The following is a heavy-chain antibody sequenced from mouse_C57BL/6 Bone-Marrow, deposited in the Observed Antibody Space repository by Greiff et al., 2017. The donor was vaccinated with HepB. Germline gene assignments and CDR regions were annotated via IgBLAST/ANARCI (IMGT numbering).Heavy chain of an antibody. CDR1: GFTFSDYY. J-gene: IGHJ1*03. V-gene: IGHV5-12*01. Sequence: EVKLVESGGGLVQPGGSLKLSCAASGFTFSDYYMYWVRQTPEKRLEWVAYISNGGGSTYYPDTVKGRFTISRDNAKNTLYLQMSRLKSEDTAMYYCASHYYGSSYWYFDVWGTGTTVTVS. CDR3: ASHYYGSSYWYFDV. D-gene: IGHD1-1*01. CDR2: ISNGGGST.